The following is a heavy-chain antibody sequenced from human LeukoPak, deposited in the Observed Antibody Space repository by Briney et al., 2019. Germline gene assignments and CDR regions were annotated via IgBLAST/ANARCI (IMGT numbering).Heavy chain of an antibody. CDR2: IKEDGSET. Sequence: GGSLRLSCAVSGFTFSNFWMSWVRQAPGKGLEWVATIKEDGSETYYVNSVKGRFTISRDNAKNSIYLEMNSLRAEDTAVYYCAGDKESGGTTGSIFDCWGQGTLVTVSS. J-gene: IGHJ4*02. CDR1: GFTFSNFW. V-gene: IGHV3-7*03. D-gene: IGHD1-7*01. CDR3: AGDKESGGTTGSIFDC.